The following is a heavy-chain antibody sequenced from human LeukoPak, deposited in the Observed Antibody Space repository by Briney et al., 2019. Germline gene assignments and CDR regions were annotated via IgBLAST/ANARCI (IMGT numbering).Heavy chain of an antibody. CDR3: ARIEKGYSSSSDSPYYYYMDV. Sequence: ASVKVSCKASGYTFTSYYMHWVRQAPGQGLEWMGIINPSGGSTSYAQKFQGRVTMTRDTSTSTVYMELRSLRSDDTAVYYCARIEKGYSSSSDSPYYYYMDVWGKGTTVTVSS. CDR2: INPSGGST. V-gene: IGHV1-46*01. D-gene: IGHD6-6*01. CDR1: GYTFTSYY. J-gene: IGHJ6*03.